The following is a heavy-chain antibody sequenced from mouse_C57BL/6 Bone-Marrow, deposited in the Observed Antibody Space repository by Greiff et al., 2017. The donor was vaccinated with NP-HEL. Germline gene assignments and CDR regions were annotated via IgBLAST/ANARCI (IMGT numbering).Heavy chain of an antibody. D-gene: IGHD2-4*01. V-gene: IGHV1-5*01. J-gene: IGHJ2*01. CDR2: IYPGNSDT. CDR1: GYTFTSYW. CDR3: TRSRLPFDY. Sequence: EVQLQQSGTVLARPGASVKMSCKTSGYTFTSYWMHWVKQRPGQGLEWIGAIYPGNSDTSYNQKFTGKAKLTAVTSASTAYMELSSLTNEDAAVYYCTRSRLPFDYWGQGTTLTVSS.